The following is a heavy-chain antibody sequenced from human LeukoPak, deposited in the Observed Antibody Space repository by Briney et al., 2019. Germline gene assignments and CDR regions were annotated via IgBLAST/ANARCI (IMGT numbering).Heavy chain of an antibody. CDR1: GYTFTSYY. Sequence: ASVKVSCKASGYTFTSYYMHWVRQAPGQGLEWMGIINPSGGSTSYAQKFQGRVTMTRDTSTSTVYMELSSLRSEGTAVYYCARDIAVAGGSGRSWYFDLWGRGTLVTVSS. D-gene: IGHD6-19*01. J-gene: IGHJ2*01. V-gene: IGHV1-46*01. CDR3: ARDIAVAGGSGRSWYFDL. CDR2: INPSGGST.